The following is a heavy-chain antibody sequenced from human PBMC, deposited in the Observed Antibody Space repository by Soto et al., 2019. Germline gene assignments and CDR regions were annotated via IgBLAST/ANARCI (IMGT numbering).Heavy chain of an antibody. CDR2: ISYDGSNK. V-gene: IGHV3-30-3*01. CDR1: GLSFSTYA. Sequence: GGSLRLSCAASGLSFSTYAMHWVRQAPGKGLEWVAVISYDGSNKYYADSVKGRFTISRDNSKNTLYLQMNSLRAEDTAVYYCARDRTFDYWGQGTLVTVSS. CDR3: ARDRTFDY. J-gene: IGHJ4*02.